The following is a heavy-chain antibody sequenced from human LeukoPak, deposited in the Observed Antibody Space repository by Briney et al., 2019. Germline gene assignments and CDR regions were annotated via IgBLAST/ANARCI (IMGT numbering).Heavy chain of an antibody. CDR2: IKPDGRDK. J-gene: IGHJ4*02. V-gene: IGHV3-7*01. D-gene: IGHD2-15*01. Sequence: GGSLRLSCAASGLFFSTNWMSWVRQAPGKGLEWVATIKPDGRDKYYVDSVKGRFTISRDNAKNSLYLQMNSLRAEDTAVYYCARGVGGYCSGGSCYRPFDYWGQGTLVTVSS. CDR1: GLFFSTNW. CDR3: ARGVGGYCSGGSCYRPFDY.